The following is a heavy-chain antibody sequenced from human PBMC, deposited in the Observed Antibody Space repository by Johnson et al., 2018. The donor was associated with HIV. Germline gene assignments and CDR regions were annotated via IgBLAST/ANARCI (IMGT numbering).Heavy chain of an antibody. CDR2: INSGGST. D-gene: IGHD5-24*01. CDR3: ARGCRDGYTCDAFDV. CDR1: GFTFSDYW. Sequence: VQLVESGGGLVQPGGSLRLSCAASGFTFSDYWIHWVRQAPAKGLVWVSRINSGGSTYYADSVKGRFTISRDNSKNTLYLQMNSLRAEDTAVYFCARGCRDGYTCDAFDVWGQGTRVTVSS. J-gene: IGHJ3*01. V-gene: IGHV3-66*01.